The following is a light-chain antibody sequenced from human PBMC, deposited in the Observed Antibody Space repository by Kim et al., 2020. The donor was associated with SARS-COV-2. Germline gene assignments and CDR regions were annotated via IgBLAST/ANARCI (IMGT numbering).Light chain of an antibody. Sequence: QSVLTQAPSASGTPGQRVTISCSGSSSNIAGNFVNWYQQLPGTAPKLLVYSNSQRPSGVPDRFSGSKSGTSASLAISGLQSEDEADYYCAAWDDSLSSPVFGGGTQLTVL. V-gene: IGLV1-44*01. J-gene: IGLJ3*02. CDR2: SNS. CDR3: AAWDDSLSSPV. CDR1: SSNIAGNF.